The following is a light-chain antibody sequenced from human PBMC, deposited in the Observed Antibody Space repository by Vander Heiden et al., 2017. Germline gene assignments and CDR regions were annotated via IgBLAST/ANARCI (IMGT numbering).Light chain of an antibody. CDR2: QVT. J-gene: IGLJ2*01. Sequence: SALTQPASVSGSPGQSIIISCTGTSSDVGYYNYVSWYQQHPGKAPKLIIFQVTNRPSGVSNRFSGSKSGNTASVTISGLQAEDEADYYCSSYTRSSTLVFGGGTYLTVL. CDR3: SSYTRSSTLV. CDR1: SSDVGYYNY. V-gene: IGLV2-14*01.